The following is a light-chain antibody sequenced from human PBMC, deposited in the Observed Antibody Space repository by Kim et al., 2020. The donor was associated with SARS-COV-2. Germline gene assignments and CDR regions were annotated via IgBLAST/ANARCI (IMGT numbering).Light chain of an antibody. J-gene: IGKJ1*01. CDR1: QIVSSNY. CDR3: QKYGSSPT. CDR2: GAS. Sequence: EIVLTKSPGTLSLSPGERATLSCRASQIVSSNYLAWYQQKPGQAPRLLIHGASSRATGIPDRFSGSGSGTDFTLTISRLEPEDFAVYYCQKYGSSPTFGKGTKVDIK. V-gene: IGKV3-20*01.